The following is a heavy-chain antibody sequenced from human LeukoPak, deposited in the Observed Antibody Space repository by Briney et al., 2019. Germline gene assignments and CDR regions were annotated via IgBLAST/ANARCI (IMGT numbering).Heavy chain of an antibody. V-gene: IGHV3-21*01. CDR1: GFTFSAYA. Sequence: GGSLRLSCEASGFTFSAYAMNWVRQAPGKGLEWVSSISSSSSYIYYADSVKGRFTISRDNAKNSLYLQMNSLRAEDTAVYYCARDPRGDYGGVWGQGTTVTVSS. J-gene: IGHJ6*02. CDR2: ISSSSSYI. CDR3: ARDPRGDYGGV. D-gene: IGHD4-23*01.